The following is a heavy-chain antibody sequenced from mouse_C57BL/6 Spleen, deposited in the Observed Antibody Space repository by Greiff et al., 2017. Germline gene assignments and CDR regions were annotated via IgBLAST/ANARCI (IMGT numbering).Heavy chain of an antibody. V-gene: IGHV1-61*01. D-gene: IGHD2-3*01. J-gene: IGHJ2*01. CDR3: ARRDDGDFDY. CDR1: GYTFTSYW. Sequence: QVQLQQPGAELVRPGSSVKLSCKASGYTFTSYWMDWVKQRPGQGLEWIGNIYPSDSETHYNQKFKDKATLTVDKSSSTAYMQLSSLTSEDSAVYYCARRDDGDFDYWGKGTTLTGSS. CDR2: IYPSDSET.